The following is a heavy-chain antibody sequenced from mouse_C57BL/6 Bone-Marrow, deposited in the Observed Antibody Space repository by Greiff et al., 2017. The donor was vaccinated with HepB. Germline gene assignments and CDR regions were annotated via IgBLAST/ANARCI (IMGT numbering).Heavy chain of an antibody. CDR2: SRNKANDYTT. Sequence: EVKLVESGGGLVQSGRSLRLSCATSGFTFSDFYMEWVRQAPGKGLEWIAASRNKANDYTTEYSASVKGRFIVSRDTSQSILYLQMNALRAEDTAIYYCARDAGDGSYYAMDYWGQGTSVTVSS. D-gene: IGHD2-3*01. J-gene: IGHJ4*01. CDR3: ARDAGDGSYYAMDY. V-gene: IGHV7-1*01. CDR1: GFTFSDFY.